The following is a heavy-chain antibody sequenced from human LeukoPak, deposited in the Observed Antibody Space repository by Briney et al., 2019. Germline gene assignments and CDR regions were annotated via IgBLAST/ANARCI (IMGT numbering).Heavy chain of an antibody. D-gene: IGHD6-19*01. V-gene: IGHV3-49*04. CDR2: IRSKAYGGTT. CDR1: GFTSGDYV. CDR3: AKDRIAVAGHDAFDI. J-gene: IGHJ3*02. Sequence: PGGSLRLSCTVSGFTSGDYVMNWVRQAPGKGLEWVGFIRSKAYGGTTEYAASVKGRFTISRDDSKSIAYLQMNSLRAEDTAVYYCAKDRIAVAGHDAFDIWGQGTMVTVSS.